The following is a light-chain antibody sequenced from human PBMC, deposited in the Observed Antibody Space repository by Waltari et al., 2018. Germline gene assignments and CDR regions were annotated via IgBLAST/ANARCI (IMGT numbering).Light chain of an antibody. CDR2: GAS. Sequence: EIVLTQSPGPLSLSPGERATLSCRASPSVSSSYLAWYQQKPGQAPRLLIYGASSRATGITDRFSGSGSGTDFTLTISRLEPEDFAVYYCQQYGSSPPITFGQGTRLEIK. CDR1: PSVSSSY. CDR3: QQYGSSPPIT. V-gene: IGKV3-20*01. J-gene: IGKJ5*01.